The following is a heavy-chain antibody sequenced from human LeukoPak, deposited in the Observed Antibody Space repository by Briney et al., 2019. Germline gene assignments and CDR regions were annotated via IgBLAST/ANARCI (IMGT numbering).Heavy chain of an antibody. V-gene: IGHV3-21*01. J-gene: IGHJ4*02. Sequence: PGGSLRLSCAASGFTFSSYSMNWVRQAPGKGLEWVSSISSSSSYIYYADSVKGRFTISRDNAKNSLYLQMNSLRAEDTAVYYCARDSRTWPTNFDYWGQGTLVTVSS. CDR3: ARDSRTWPTNFDY. CDR2: ISSSSSYI. CDR1: GFTFSSYS.